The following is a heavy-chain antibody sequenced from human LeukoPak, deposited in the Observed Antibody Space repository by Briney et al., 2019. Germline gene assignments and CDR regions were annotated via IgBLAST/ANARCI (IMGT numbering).Heavy chain of an antibody. CDR1: GGSISSYY. CDR2: IYSTGST. V-gene: IGHV4-4*07. J-gene: IGHJ4*02. Sequence: SETLSLTCTVSGGSISSYYWSWIRQPAGKGLEWIGRIYSTGSTNYNPSLKSRVTMSVDTSKNQFSLRLRSVTAADTAVYYCARQIASAGTAGFDFWGQGALITVSS. CDR3: ARQIASAGTAGFDF. D-gene: IGHD6-13*01.